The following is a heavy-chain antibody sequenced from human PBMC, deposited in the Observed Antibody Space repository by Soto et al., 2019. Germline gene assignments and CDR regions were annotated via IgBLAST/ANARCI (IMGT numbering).Heavy chain of an antibody. CDR1: GYTFTGYY. D-gene: IGHD3-10*01. J-gene: IGHJ6*02. CDR3: ARDMGHDYYYYMDV. Sequence: GASVKVSCKASGYTFTGYYMHWVRQAPGQGLEWMGWINPNSGDTNYAQNFQGWVTMTRDTSISTAHMELSSLRSDDTAVYYCARDMGHDYYYYMDVWGQGTTVTVSS. V-gene: IGHV1-2*04. CDR2: INPNSGDT.